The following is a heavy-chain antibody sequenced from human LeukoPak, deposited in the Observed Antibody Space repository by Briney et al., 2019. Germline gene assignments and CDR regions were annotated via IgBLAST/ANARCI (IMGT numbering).Heavy chain of an antibody. CDR3: ARSGVSGYAAFDY. J-gene: IGHJ4*02. V-gene: IGHV4-39*07. CDR2: INYSGST. CDR1: GGSVSSTTYY. D-gene: IGHD5-12*01. Sequence: SETLSLTCTVSGGSVSSTTYYWSWIRQPPGKGLEWIASINYSGSTYYNPSLKSRVTISVDTSENQFSLKLSSVTAADTAVYYCARSGVSGYAAFDYWGQGTLVTVSS.